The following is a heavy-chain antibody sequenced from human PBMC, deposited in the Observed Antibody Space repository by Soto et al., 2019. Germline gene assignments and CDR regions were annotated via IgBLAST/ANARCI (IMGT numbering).Heavy chain of an antibody. CDR3: ARSQGSSTSLDIYYYYYYGMDV. Sequence: QVQLVQSGAEVKKPGSSVKVSCKASGGTFSSYAISWVRQAPGQGLEWMGGIIPIPGTANYAQKFQGRVTITADVSTSTAYMELSSLRSEDTAVYYCARSQGSSTSLDIYYYYYYGMDVWGQGTTVTVSS. CDR1: GGTFSSYA. J-gene: IGHJ6*02. D-gene: IGHD2-2*01. CDR2: IIPIPGTA. V-gene: IGHV1-69*01.